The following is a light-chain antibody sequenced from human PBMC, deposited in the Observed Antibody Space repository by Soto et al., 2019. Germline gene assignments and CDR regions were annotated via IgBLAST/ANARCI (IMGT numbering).Light chain of an antibody. CDR3: AAWDDSLSVVV. CDR1: SSNIGSNY. Sequence: QLVPTQPPSASGTPGQRVTISCSGSSSNIGSNYVYWYQQLPGTAPKLLIYRNNQRPSGVPDRFSGSKSGTSASLAISGLRSEDEADYYCAAWDDSLSVVVFGGGTKLTVL. J-gene: IGLJ2*01. CDR2: RNN. V-gene: IGLV1-47*01.